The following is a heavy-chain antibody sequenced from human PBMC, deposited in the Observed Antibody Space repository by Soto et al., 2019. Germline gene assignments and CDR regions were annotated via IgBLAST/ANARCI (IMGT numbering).Heavy chain of an antibody. CDR2: IYYSGST. Sequence: QVQLQESGPGLVKPSQTLSLTCTVSGGSISSGGYYWSWIRQHPGKGLEWIGYIYYSGSTYYNPSLKSRVTISVDTSKNQFSLKLSSVTAADTAVYYCARVRDIVVVPSAMETNLFDPWGQGTLVTVSS. CDR1: GGSISSGGYY. J-gene: IGHJ5*02. D-gene: IGHD2-2*01. CDR3: ARVRDIVVVPSAMETNLFDP. V-gene: IGHV4-31*03.